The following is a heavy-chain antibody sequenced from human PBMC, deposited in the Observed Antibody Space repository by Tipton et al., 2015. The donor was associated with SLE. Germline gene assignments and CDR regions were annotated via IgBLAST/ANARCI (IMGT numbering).Heavy chain of an antibody. CDR1: GFTFSSYG. Sequence: SLRLSCAASGFTFSSYGMHWVRQAPGKGLEWVAVISYDGSNKYYADSVKGRFTISRDNSKNTLYLQMNSLRAEDTAVYYCAKGRITMVRGVIQGLDYWGQGTLVTVSS. J-gene: IGHJ4*02. V-gene: IGHV3-30*18. CDR3: AKGRITMVRGVIQGLDY. CDR2: ISYDGSNK. D-gene: IGHD3-10*01.